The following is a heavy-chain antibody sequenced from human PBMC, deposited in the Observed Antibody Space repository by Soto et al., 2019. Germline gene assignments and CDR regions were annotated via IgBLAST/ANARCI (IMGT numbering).Heavy chain of an antibody. CDR1: GDSVSSNSAS. D-gene: IGHD2-2*01. J-gene: IGHJ5*02. CDR3: AREYCSSTSCLNWFDP. CDR2: TYYRSKWFS. V-gene: IGHV6-1*01. Sequence: SQPLSLTCAISGDSVSSNSASWNWIRQSPSRGLEWLGRTYYRSKWFSVYAVSMKSRITINPDTSKNQFSLQLNSVTPEDTAVYYCAREYCSSTSCLNWFDPWGQGTLVTVSS.